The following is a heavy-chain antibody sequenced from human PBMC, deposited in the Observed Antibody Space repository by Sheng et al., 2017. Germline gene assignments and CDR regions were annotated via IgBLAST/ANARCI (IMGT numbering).Heavy chain of an antibody. CDR2: INWNGGST. V-gene: IGHV3-20*01. CDR3: ARDSARDSVTRLSVYFDY. CDR1: GFTFDDYG. Sequence: EVQLVESGGGVVRPGGSLRLSCAASGFTFDDYGMSWVRQAPGKGLEWVSGINWNGGSTGYADSVKGRFTISRDNAKNSLYLQMNSLRAEDTALYHCARDSARDSVTRLSVYFDYWGQGTLVTVSS. D-gene: IGHD4-17*01. J-gene: IGHJ4*02.